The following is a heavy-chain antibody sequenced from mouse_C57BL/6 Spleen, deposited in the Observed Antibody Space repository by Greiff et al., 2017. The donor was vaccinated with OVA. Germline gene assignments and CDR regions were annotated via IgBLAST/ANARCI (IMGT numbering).Heavy chain of an antibody. CDR2: INPNNGGT. CDR3: ARLDYGNSYWYFDV. CDR1: GYTFTDYN. V-gene: IGHV1-18*01. Sequence: LVKPGASVKIPCKASGYTFTDYNMDWVKQSHGKSLEWIGDINPNNGGTIYNQKFKGKATLTVDKSSSTAYMELRSLTSEDTAVYYCARLDYGNSYWYFDVWGTGTTVTVSS. D-gene: IGHD2-1*01. J-gene: IGHJ1*03.